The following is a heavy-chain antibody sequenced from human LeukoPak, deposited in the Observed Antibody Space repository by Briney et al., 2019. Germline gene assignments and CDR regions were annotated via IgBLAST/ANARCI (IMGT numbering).Heavy chain of an antibody. CDR1: GCPFSSYA. D-gene: IGHD6-6*01. V-gene: IGHV3-23*01. CDR3: ARSSRPFNTAPRFLTFAS. CDR2: RRGDGATT. J-gene: IGHJ4*02. Sequence: GSLLLSCSAAGCPFSSYAMTWFRQAPGKGLEWVSSRRGDGATTDHADSVEGRFTISRDNAKNTVYLEIILLAAEDTAVYYCARSSRPFNTAPRFLTFASWGPGTLVTVS.